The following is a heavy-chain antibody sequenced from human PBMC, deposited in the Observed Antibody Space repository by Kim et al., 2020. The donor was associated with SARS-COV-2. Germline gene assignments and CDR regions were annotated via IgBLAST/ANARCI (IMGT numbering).Heavy chain of an antibody. V-gene: IGHV5-51*01. J-gene: IGHJ4*02. CDR1: GYSFTSYW. CDR3: ARSFRASDRGIAAALIPASA. Sequence: GESLKISCKGSGYSFTSYWIGWVRQMPGKGLEWMGIIYPGDSDTRYSPSFQGQVTISADKSISTAYLQWSSLKASDTAMYYCARSFRASDRGIAAALIPASAWGQGTLVTVSS. CDR2: IYPGDSDT. D-gene: IGHD6-13*01.